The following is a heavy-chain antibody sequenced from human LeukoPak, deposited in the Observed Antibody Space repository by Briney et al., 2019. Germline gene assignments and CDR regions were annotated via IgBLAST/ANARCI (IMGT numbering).Heavy chain of an antibody. CDR1: GYTFTGYY. J-gene: IGHJ4*02. D-gene: IGHD1-26*01. CDR2: VNPNTGAT. V-gene: IGHV1-2*02. Sequence: ASVKVSRKASGYTFTGYYIHWVRQAPGQGPEWVGWVNPNTGATNYAQTFQGRVTMTSDTSINTAFVALSSLRSDDTAVYYCARAEGILATFDYWGQGTLVTVSS. CDR3: ARAEGILATFDY.